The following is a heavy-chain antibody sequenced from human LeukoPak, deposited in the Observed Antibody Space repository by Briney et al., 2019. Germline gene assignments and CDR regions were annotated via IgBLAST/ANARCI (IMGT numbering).Heavy chain of an antibody. V-gene: IGHV1-18*04. CDR3: ARDGVPHVLRFLEWLLYYFDY. D-gene: IGHD3-3*01. Sequence: ASVKVSCKASGYTFTGYYMHWVRQAPGQGLEWMGWISAYNGNTNYAQKLQGRVTMTTDTSTSTAYMELRSLRSDDTAVYYCARDGVPHVLRFLEWLLYYFDYWGQGTLVTVSS. J-gene: IGHJ4*02. CDR2: ISAYNGNT. CDR1: GYTFTGYY.